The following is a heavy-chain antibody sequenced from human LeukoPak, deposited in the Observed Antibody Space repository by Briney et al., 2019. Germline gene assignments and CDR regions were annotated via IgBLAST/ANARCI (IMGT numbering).Heavy chain of an antibody. CDR1: GFSFSDSG. J-gene: IGHJ6*02. Sequence: PGGSLRLSCAASGFSFSDSGMDWVRQAPGKGLEWVSSISSSSSYIYYADSVKGRFTISRDNAKNSLYLQMNSLRAEDTAVYYCARDREDIDYYYGMDVWGQGTTVTVSS. D-gene: IGHD2-15*01. CDR2: ISSSSSYI. CDR3: ARDREDIDYYYGMDV. V-gene: IGHV3-21*01.